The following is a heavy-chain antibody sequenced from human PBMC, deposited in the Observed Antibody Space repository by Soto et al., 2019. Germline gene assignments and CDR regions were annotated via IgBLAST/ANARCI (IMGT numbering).Heavy chain of an antibody. CDR2: IYWNEDK. CDR3: AHRGYGDYPRDNWFDP. CDR1: GFSLKTGGAG. J-gene: IGHJ5*02. V-gene: IGHV2-5*01. D-gene: IGHD4-17*01. Sequence: QITLKESGPTLVKPTQTLTLTCTFSGFSLKTGGAGVGWIRQPPGKALEWLAVIYWNEDKRYSTSLKTRLTINKDTSKNQVVLTITNMDPVDTATYYCAHRGYGDYPRDNWFDPWGQGTLVIVSS.